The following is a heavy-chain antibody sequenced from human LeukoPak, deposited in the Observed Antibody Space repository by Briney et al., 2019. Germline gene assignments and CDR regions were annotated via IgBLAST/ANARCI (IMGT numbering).Heavy chain of an antibody. V-gene: IGHV4-61*03. CDR2: IYYSGST. CDR3: ARHSPRGDGGLPFDY. Sequence: SETLSLTCTVSGGSVSSGSYYWSWIRQPPGKGLEWIGYIYYSGSTNYNPSLRSRVTISVDTSKNHFSLKLSSVTAADTAVYYCARHSPRGDGGLPFDYWGQGTLVTVPS. J-gene: IGHJ4*02. D-gene: IGHD4-17*01. CDR1: GGSVSSGSYY.